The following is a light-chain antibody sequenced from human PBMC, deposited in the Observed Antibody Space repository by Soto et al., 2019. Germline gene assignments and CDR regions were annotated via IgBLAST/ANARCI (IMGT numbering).Light chain of an antibody. CDR1: QSVSSY. V-gene: IGKV3-20*01. CDR3: QQYGSSPLT. J-gene: IGKJ4*01. Sequence: MAQSPATQSVPPVERATLSCRASQSVSSYLAWYQQKPGQAPRLLIYGASSRATGIPDRFSGSGSGTDFTLTISRLEPEDFAVYYCQQYGSSPLTFGGGTKVDNK. CDR2: GAS.